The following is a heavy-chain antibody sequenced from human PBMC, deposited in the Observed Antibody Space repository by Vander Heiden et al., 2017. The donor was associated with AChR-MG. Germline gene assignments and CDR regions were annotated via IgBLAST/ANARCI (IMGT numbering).Heavy chain of an antibody. Sequence: QVQLVESGGGVVQPGRSLRPSCAASGFTFRRYAMYWVRQAPGKGLEWVAVISYDGSNKYYADSVKGRFTISRDNSNNTLYLQMNSLRAEDTAVYYCARAHCSGGSCYLLDYFDYWGQGTLVTVSS. J-gene: IGHJ4*02. CDR2: ISYDGSNK. CDR1: GFTFRRYA. CDR3: ARAHCSGGSCYLLDYFDY. D-gene: IGHD2-15*01. V-gene: IGHV3-30-3*01.